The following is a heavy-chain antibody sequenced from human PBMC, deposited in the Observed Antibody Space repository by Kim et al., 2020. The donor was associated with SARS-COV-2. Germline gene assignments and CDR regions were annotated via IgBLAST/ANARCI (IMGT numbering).Heavy chain of an antibody. V-gene: IGHV3-30*01. J-gene: IGHJ3*02. CDR3: ASGLGYYDRREAFDI. D-gene: IGHD3-22*01. Sequence: GSVKGRFTISRDNSKNTLYLQMNSLRAVDTAVYYCASGLGYYDRREAFDIWGQGTMVTVSS.